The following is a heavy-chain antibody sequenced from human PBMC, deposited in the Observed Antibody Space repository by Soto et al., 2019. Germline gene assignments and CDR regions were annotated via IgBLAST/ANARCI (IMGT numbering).Heavy chain of an antibody. CDR2: ISYDGSNK. CDR3: ARDDSRRIAVAGTFGY. J-gene: IGHJ4*02. Sequence: GGSLRLSCAASGFTFSSYAMRWVRQAPGKGLEWVAVISYDGSNKYYADSVKGRFTISRDNSKNTLYLQMNSLRAEDTAVYYCARDDSRRIAVAGTFGYWGQGTLVTVSS. V-gene: IGHV3-30-3*01. D-gene: IGHD6-19*01. CDR1: GFTFSSYA.